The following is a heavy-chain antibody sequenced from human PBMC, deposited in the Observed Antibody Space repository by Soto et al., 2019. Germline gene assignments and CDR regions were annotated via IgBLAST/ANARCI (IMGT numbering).Heavy chain of an antibody. CDR1: GGSISSGDYY. V-gene: IGHV4-30-4*01. D-gene: IGHD3-10*01. CDR2: ISYSGSP. Sequence: SETLSLTCTVSGGSISSGDYYWSWMRQRTGKDLEWIRYISYSGSPYYNPSLNRRFTISIATSQNPSSLNLRSVTAADTAVYYCARDWWQMVRGVSISGGIDVWGQGTTVTISS. J-gene: IGHJ6*02. CDR3: ARDWWQMVRGVSISGGIDV.